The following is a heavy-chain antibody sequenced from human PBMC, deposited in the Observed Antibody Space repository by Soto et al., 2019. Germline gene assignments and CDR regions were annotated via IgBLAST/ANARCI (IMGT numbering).Heavy chain of an antibody. CDR3: AREFIEVAVFES. Sequence: QVKLVQSGAEVKKPGSSVKLSCKASGDNFGSYSLSWMRQAPGQGLEWMGRITPILGEANSAQKFQDRVTITADRFTNIAYMEMSSLRSEDTAVYYCAREFIEVAVFESWDQGTLVTVSS. J-gene: IGHJ4*02. D-gene: IGHD6-19*01. V-gene: IGHV1-69*08. CDR2: ITPILGEA. CDR1: GDNFGSYS.